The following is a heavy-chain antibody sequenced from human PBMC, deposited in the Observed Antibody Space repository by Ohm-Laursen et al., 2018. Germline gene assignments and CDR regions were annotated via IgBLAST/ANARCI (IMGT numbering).Heavy chain of an antibody. V-gene: IGHV1-2*02. D-gene: IGHD3-10*01. CDR1: GNTRTGYY. CDR3: ARDRGRDWFDP. J-gene: IGHJ5*02. Sequence: SVKVSCKSSGNTRTGYYMQWVRQAPGQGLEWMGWINAYSGGTKYAQKFQGRVTMTRDTSISTAYMELSRLRSDDTAVYYCARDRGRDWFDPWGQGTLVTVSS. CDR2: INAYSGGT.